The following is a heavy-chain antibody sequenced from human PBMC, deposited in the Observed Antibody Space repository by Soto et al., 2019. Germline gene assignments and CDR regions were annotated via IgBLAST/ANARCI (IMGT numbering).Heavy chain of an antibody. CDR2: INPNSGGT. CDR1: GYTFNGYY. CDR3: ARALFLTGADNVMGY. Sequence: QVQLVQSGAEVKKPGASVKVSCKASGYTFNGYYMHWVRQAPGQGLEWMGWINPNSGGTNYAQKFQGWVTMTRDTSCSTAYMELSRLRSDDTAVYYCARALFLTGADNVMGYWGQGTLVTVSS. J-gene: IGHJ4*02. V-gene: IGHV1-2*04. D-gene: IGHD2-21*01.